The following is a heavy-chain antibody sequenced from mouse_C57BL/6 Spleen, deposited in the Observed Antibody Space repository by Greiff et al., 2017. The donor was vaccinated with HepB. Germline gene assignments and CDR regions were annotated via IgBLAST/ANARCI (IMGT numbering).Heavy chain of an antibody. V-gene: IGHV2-6*01. CDR2: IWGVGST. D-gene: IGHD1-1*01. J-gene: IGHJ4*01. CDR3: ARGYYGSSFYDMDD. CDR1: GFSLTSYG. Sequence: QVQLKESGPGLVAPSQRLSITCTVSGFSLTSYGVDWVRQSPGKGLEWLGVIWGVGSTNYNSALKSRLSISKDNSKSQVILKMNSLQTEDTAMYYGARGYYGSSFYDMDDWGKGTSVTVAS.